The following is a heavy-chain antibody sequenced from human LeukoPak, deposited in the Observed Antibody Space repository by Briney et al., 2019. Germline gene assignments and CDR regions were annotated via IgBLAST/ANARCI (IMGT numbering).Heavy chain of an antibody. J-gene: IGHJ5*01. D-gene: IGHD2-8*01. CDR2: IYYSGST. CDR3: ALAPNSNWFDF. CDR1: GGSISSYY. Sequence: SETLSLTCTVSGGSISSYYWSWIRQPPGKGLEWIGYIYYSGSTNYNPSLKSRVTISVDTSKNQFSLKLSSVTAADTAVYFCALAPNSNWFDFWGPGTLVTVSS. V-gene: IGHV4-59*01.